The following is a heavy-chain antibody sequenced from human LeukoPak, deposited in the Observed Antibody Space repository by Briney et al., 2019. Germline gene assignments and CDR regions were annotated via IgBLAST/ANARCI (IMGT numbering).Heavy chain of an antibody. Sequence: GGSLRLSCAASGLTVSDNYMSCVRQAPGKGLEWVSVIFPDGRTYHADSVKGRFTISRDNSKNTLFLQMNSLRADDTALYHCARTNPVYGDYDYWGQGILVTVSS. CDR3: ARTNPVYGDYDY. V-gene: IGHV3-53*01. J-gene: IGHJ4*02. CDR2: IFPDGRT. CDR1: GLTVSDNY. D-gene: IGHD4-17*01.